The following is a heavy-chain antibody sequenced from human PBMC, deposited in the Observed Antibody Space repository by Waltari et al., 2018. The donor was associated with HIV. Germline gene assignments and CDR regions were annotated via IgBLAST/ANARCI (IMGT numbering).Heavy chain of an antibody. V-gene: IGHV3-48*01. D-gene: IGHD4-17*01. J-gene: IGHJ4*02. CDR3: ARDDRDEGDYTFDY. Sequence: EVQLVESGGGLEQPGGSLRLSCAASGFTLSSYGLNWVRQAPGKGLEWVSYISSISSTIYYAYSVKGRFTVSRDNAKNSLYLQMNSLRAEDTAVYYCARDDRDEGDYTFDYWGQGSLVTVSS. CDR1: GFTLSSYG. CDR2: ISSISSTI.